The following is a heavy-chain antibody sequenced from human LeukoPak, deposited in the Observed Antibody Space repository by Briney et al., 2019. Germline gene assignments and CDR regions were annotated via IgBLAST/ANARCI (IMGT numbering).Heavy chain of an antibody. D-gene: IGHD4-11*01. J-gene: IGHJ1*01. CDR1: GLTFSSHW. V-gene: IGHV3-33*08. CDR2: AYGDGSSQ. Sequence: GGSLRLSCAASGLTFSSHWMHWVRQAPGKGLEWVAVAYGDGSSQYYADSVKGRFSISKDISKNTLSLQMSSLRAEDTAVYSCATGGNFYYSHWGQGTLVTVSS. CDR3: ATGGNFYYSH.